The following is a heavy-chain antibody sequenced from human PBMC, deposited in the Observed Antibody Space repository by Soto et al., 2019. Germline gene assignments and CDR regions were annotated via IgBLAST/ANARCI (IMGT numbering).Heavy chain of an antibody. CDR3: ARGYCSSTSCYDWFDP. Sequence: QVQLVQSGAEVKKPGASVKVSCKASGYTFTSYYMHWVRQAPGQGLEWMGIINPSGGSTSYAQKFQGRVTMTRDTSTSTVYMELSRLRSEDTAVYYCARGYCSSTSCYDWFDPWGQGTLVTVSS. J-gene: IGHJ5*02. D-gene: IGHD2-2*01. V-gene: IGHV1-46*01. CDR2: INPSGGST. CDR1: GYTFTSYY.